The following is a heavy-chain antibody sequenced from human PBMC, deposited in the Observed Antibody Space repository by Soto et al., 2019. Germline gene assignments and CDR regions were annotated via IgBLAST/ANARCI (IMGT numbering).Heavy chain of an antibody. D-gene: IGHD4-4*01. J-gene: IGHJ4*02. V-gene: IGHV3-33*01. CDR3: ARGLSNDYSLDY. CDR2: IWYYGSNK. CDR1: GVTCSSYG. Sequence: SLRLAFAAAGVTCSSYGVHWVRQAPGKGLEWVAVIWYYGSNKYYADSVKGRFTISRDNSKNTLYLQMNSLRAEDTAVYYCARGLSNDYSLDYWGQGTLVTVSS.